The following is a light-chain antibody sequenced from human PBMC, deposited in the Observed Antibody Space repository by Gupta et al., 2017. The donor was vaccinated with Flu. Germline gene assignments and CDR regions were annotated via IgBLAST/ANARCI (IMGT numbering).Light chain of an antibody. Sequence: PATVCVSPGGRATRSCRASQRISRNLAWFQQKPGQAPRLLIYGASTRATGVPARFSGSGSGTEFTLTISSLQSEDMAVYYCQQDDNCPRTFGQGTKLEIK. V-gene: IGKV3-15*01. CDR3: QQDDNCPRT. CDR1: QRISRN. J-gene: IGKJ2*01. CDR2: GAS.